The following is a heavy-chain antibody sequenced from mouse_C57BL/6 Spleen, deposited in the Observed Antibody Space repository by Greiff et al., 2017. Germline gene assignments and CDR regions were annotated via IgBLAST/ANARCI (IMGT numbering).Heavy chain of an antibody. CDR1: GYTFTSCW. V-gene: IGHV1-52*01. CDR2: IAPSDSET. Sequence: QVQLQQPGAELVRPGSSVKLSCKASGYTFTSCWMHWVKQRPIQGLEWIGNIAPSDSETHYNQKFKDKATLTVDKSSSTAYMQLSSLTSADAAVYYCARSGSSYNFDYWGQGTTLTVAS. CDR3: ARSGSSYNFDY. D-gene: IGHD1-1*01. J-gene: IGHJ2*01.